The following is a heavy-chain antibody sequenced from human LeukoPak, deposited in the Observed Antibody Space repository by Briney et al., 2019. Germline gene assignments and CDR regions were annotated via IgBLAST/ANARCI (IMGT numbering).Heavy chain of an antibody. CDR2: IYYSGST. CDR3: ARQTDTAMVPFDY. V-gene: IGHV4-39*01. Sequence: SETLSLTCTVSGGSISSSSYYWGWIRQPPGKGLEWIGSIYYSGSTYYNPSLKSRVTISVDTSKNQFSLKLSSVTAADTAVYYCARQTDTAMVPFDYWGQGTLVTVSS. D-gene: IGHD5-18*01. J-gene: IGHJ4*02. CDR1: GGSISSSSYY.